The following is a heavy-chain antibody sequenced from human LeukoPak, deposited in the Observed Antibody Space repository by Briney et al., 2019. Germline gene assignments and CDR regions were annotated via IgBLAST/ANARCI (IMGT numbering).Heavy chain of an antibody. J-gene: IGHJ4*02. CDR2: INHSGST. Sequence: SETLSLTCAVYGGSFSGYYWSWIRQPPGKGLEWIGEINHSGSTNYNPSLKSRVTMSVDTSKNQFSLKLSSVTAADTAVYYCARVDSSNWYDSRGYFDYWGQGTLVTVSS. D-gene: IGHD6-13*01. CDR3: ARVDSSNWYDSRGYFDY. CDR1: GGSFSGYY. V-gene: IGHV4-34*01.